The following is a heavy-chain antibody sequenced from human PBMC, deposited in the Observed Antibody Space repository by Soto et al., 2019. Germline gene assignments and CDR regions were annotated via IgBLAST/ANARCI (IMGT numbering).Heavy chain of an antibody. CDR1: GFTFSSYA. D-gene: IGHD3-10*01. CDR3: SREGGSGSYATA. V-gene: IGHV3-48*02. J-gene: IGHJ5*02. Sequence: EVQLVESGGGLVQPGGSLRLSCAASGFTFSSYAMNWVRRAPGKGLEWISYIRSGSRAVYYADSVKGRFIISRDDAKSSLYLQMNSLRDEDTAVYYCSREGGSGSYATAWGQGTQVTVSS. CDR2: IRSGSRAV.